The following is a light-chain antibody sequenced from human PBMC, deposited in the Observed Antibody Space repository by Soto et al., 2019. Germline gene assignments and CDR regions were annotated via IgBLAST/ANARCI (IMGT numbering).Light chain of an antibody. Sequence: DIQMTQSPSSLSASVGDRVTITCRASQSISSSLSWYQHKPVKAPKLLIYAASTLQSGVPSRFSGGGSGTDFTLTISSLHPEDFATYYCQQSAATPPTFGQGTKVEIK. CDR3: QQSAATPPT. CDR2: AAS. CDR1: QSISSS. J-gene: IGKJ1*01. V-gene: IGKV1-39*01.